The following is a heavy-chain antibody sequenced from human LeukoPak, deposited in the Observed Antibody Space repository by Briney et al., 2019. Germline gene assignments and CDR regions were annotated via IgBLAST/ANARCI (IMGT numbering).Heavy chain of an antibody. V-gene: IGHV4-30-2*01. CDR3: ARGNWNDRWFDP. D-gene: IGHD1-1*01. CDR2: IYQSGST. CDR1: GGSISSGGYS. J-gene: IGHJ5*02. Sequence: SGTLSLTCAVSGGSISSGGYSWSWIRQPPGKGLEWIGYIYQSGSTYYNPSLKIRVTISVDRSKNQFSLKLSSVTAADTAVYYCARGNWNDRWFDPWGQGTLVTVSS.